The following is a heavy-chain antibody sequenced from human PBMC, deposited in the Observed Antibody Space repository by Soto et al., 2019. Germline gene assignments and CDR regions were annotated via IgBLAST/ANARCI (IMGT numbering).Heavy chain of an antibody. CDR3: ARLRGSSRWYCNYMDV. CDR1: GGSIKSSD. V-gene: IGHV4-59*01. Sequence: SETLSLTCTVSGGSIKSSDWSWIRQPPGKGLEWIGYIDYSGSTNYNPSLKRRLTISVDTSQNQFSLKLKSVTAADTAVYYCARLRGSSRWYCNYMDVWGKGTTVTVSS. D-gene: IGHD6-13*01. CDR2: IDYSGST. J-gene: IGHJ6*03.